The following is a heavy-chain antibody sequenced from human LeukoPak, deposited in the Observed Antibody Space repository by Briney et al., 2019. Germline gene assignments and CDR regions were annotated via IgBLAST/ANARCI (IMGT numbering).Heavy chain of an antibody. J-gene: IGHJ4*02. Sequence: PSETLSLTCTVSGGSISSYYWSWIRQPPGKGLEWIGYIYYSGSTNYNPSLKSRVTISVDTSKNQFSLKLSSVTAADTAVYYCARGPYYYDNSGPVDLYHFDYWGQGTLVTVSS. CDR1: GGSISSYY. V-gene: IGHV4-59*01. CDR2: IYYSGST. D-gene: IGHD3-22*01. CDR3: ARGPYYYDNSGPVDLYHFDY.